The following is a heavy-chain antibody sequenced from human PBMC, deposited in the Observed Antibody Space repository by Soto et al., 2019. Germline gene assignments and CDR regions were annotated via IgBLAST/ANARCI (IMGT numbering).Heavy chain of an antibody. Sequence: GSLILSCAASGXTFSLYVMNWVRQAPGKGLEWVSTFSVSGASTYYADSVKGRFTISREDSRNTLHLQINSLKAEDTAIYYCARKGRPGYDKGTWFDPWGQGTLVPVSS. CDR2: FSVSGAST. CDR3: ARKGRPGYDKGTWFDP. CDR1: GXTFSLYV. D-gene: IGHD5-12*01. J-gene: IGHJ5*02. V-gene: IGHV3-23*01.